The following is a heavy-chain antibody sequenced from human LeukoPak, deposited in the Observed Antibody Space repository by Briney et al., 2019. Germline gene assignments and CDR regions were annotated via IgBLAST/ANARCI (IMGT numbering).Heavy chain of an antibody. CDR2: IWYDGSNK. CDR1: GFTFSSYG. D-gene: IGHD6-13*01. CDR3: ARERAENSYSSSWDAFDY. J-gene: IGHJ4*02. Sequence: GGSLRLSCAASGFTFSSYGMHWVRQAPGKGLEWVAVIWYDGSNKYCADSVKGRFTISRDNSKNTLYLQMNSLRAEDTAVYYCARERAENSYSSSWDAFDYWGQGTLVTVSS. V-gene: IGHV3-33*01.